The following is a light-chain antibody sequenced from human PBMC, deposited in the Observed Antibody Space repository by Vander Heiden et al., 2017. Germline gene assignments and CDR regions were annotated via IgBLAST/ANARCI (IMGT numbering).Light chain of an antibody. CDR1: QDIADF. J-gene: IGKJ4*01. CDR2: KAS. CDR3: QQNNAYPLT. V-gene: IGKV1-5*03. Sequence: THMTQSPSTLSASVGDTVTITCRASQDIADFLAWYQQKPGKAPKLLIYKASNLQSGVPSRFSGSGSGTEFTLTISSLQPDDFATYSCQQNNAYPLTFGGGTNVEI.